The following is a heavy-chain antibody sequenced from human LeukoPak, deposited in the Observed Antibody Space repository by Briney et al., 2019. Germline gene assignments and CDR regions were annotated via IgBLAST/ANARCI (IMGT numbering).Heavy chain of an antibody. CDR1: GDSISSGNY. CDR2: IYTSGTT. CDR3: TRGGELMNF. Sequence: SETLSLTCTVSGDSISSGNYWTWIRQPAGKRLEWIGRIYTSGTTNYNPSLKSRVTISIDASKNQFSLRLSSVTAADTAVYYCTRGGELMNFWGQGTLVTVSS. V-gene: IGHV4-61*02. J-gene: IGHJ4*02. D-gene: IGHD1-26*01.